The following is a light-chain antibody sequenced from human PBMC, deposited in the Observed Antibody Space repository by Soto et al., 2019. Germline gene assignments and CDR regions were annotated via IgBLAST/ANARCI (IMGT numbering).Light chain of an antibody. Sequence: DIEVIQSPSSLSASVGDRVTITCRASLRISKYLNWYQQLPGKAPRLLIYGASSLQSGVPSRFSGSGSGTDFTLTISGLQPEDSETYYCQQSQSTPLTFGGGTKLEI. V-gene: IGKV1-39*01. J-gene: IGKJ4*01. CDR1: LRISKY. CDR2: GAS. CDR3: QQSQSTPLT.